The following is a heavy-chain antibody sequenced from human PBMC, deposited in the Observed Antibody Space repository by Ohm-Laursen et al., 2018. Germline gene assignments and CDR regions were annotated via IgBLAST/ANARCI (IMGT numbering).Heavy chain of an antibody. V-gene: IGHV1-18*01. CDR1: GYTFTSYG. CDR2: ISAYYGDT. CDR3: ARSDSSGYYYYGMDV. J-gene: IGHJ6*02. D-gene: IGHD6-19*01. Sequence: ASVKVSCKASGYTFTSYGMSWVRQAPGQGLEWMGWISAYYGDTKYAEKFQGRVTMTTDTSTNTVYMELRSLSSDDTAVYYCARSDSSGYYYYGMDVWGQGTTVTVSS.